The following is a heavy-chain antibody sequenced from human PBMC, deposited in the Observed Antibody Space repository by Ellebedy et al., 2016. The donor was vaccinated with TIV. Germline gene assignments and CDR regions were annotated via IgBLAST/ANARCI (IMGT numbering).Heavy chain of an antibody. J-gene: IGHJ4*02. D-gene: IGHD5-12*01. Sequence: MPSETLSLTCTVSGGSISSYYWNWIRQPPGKGLEWIGYIYYSGSTNYNPPLKSRVTISVDTSKNQFSLKLSSVTAADTAVYYCARSEGMVATSFDYWGQGTLVTVSS. CDR2: IYYSGST. CDR1: GGSISSYY. CDR3: ARSEGMVATSFDY. V-gene: IGHV4-59*01.